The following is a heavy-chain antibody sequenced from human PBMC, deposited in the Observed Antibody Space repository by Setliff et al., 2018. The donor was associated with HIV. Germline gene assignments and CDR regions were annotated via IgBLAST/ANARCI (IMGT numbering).Heavy chain of an antibody. CDR1: GGSINSRSYY. V-gene: IGHV4-39*01. J-gene: IGHJ4*02. Sequence: KTSETLSLTCTVSGGSINSRSYYWAWIRQPPGKGLEWVASIYFSGTPYYNPSLKNRVTISVDTSKNQFSLKLSSVTAAGTAVYYCARRGMWSYETGGNPTATFDYWGQGVLVTVSS. CDR3: ARRGMWSYETGGNPTATFDY. D-gene: IGHD2-8*02. CDR2: IYFSGTP.